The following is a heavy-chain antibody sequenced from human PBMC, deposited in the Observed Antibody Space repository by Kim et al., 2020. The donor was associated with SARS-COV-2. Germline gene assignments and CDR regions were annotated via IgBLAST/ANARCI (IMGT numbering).Heavy chain of an antibody. V-gene: IGHV4-31*03. Sequence: SETLSLTCTVSGGSISSGGYYWSWIRQHPGKGLEWIGYIYYSGSTYYNPSLKSRVTISVDTSKNQFSLKLSSVTAAYTAVYYCARVLSFAAQPKIFWFDPWGQGTLVTVSS. J-gene: IGHJ5*02. CDR2: IYYSGST. CDR3: ARVLSFAAQPKIFWFDP. CDR1: GGSISSGGYY. D-gene: IGHD2-15*01.